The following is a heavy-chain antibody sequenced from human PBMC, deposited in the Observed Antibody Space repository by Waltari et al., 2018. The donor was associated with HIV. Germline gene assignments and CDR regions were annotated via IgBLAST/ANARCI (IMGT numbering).Heavy chain of an antibody. D-gene: IGHD3-10*01. J-gene: IGHJ5*01. Sequence: QVQLVQSGAEVKKPGSSVKVSCKASGGAFVSHTFNWVRQAPGQGLEWMGWAIPMFGTANYARKFQGRVTITADKSTTTAFMELNGLRIDDTAVYYCASARETMGVDFDSWGQGTLVTVS. V-gene: IGHV1-69*08. CDR2: AIPMFGTA. CDR1: GGAFVSHT. CDR3: ASARETMGVDFDS.